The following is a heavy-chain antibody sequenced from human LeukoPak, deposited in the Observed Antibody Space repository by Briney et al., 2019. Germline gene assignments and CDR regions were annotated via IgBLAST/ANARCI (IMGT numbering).Heavy chain of an antibody. D-gene: IGHD2-2*01. V-gene: IGHV4-38-2*02. CDR3: ARDGRIRGYCSSSCHSVDAFDI. J-gene: IGHJ3*02. CDR2: IFHSGST. Sequence: PSETLSLTCTVSGYSISSGHYWGWIRQPPGKGLEWIGTIFHSGSTYYNPSLKSRVTISVDTSKIQFSLELSSVTAADTAVYYCARDGRIRGYCSSSCHSVDAFDIWGQGTMVTVSS. CDR1: GYSISSGHY.